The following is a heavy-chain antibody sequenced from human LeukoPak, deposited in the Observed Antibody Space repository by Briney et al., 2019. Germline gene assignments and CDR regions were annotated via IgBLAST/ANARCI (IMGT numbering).Heavy chain of an antibody. Sequence: SETLSLTCTVSGGSISNTNYYWAWIRQPPGRGLEWIGSIYYTGTTFDNPSLKSRVTLSVDTSKNQFSLRLTSVTAADTAFYYCAREEYSSDWYGHDSWGQGTLVTVSS. CDR1: GGSISNTNYY. J-gene: IGHJ4*02. D-gene: IGHD6-13*01. CDR2: IYYTGTT. CDR3: AREEYSSDWYGHDS. V-gene: IGHV4-39*07.